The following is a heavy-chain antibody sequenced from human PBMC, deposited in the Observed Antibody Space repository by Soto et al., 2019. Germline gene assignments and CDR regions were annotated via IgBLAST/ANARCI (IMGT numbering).Heavy chain of an antibody. Sequence: ASVKVSCKASGYTFTSYYMHWVRQAPGQGLERMGIINPSGGSTSYAQKFQGRVTMTRDTSTSTVYMELSSLRSEDTAVYYCARGFHPYYDFWSGYYNQGAFDPWGQGTLVTVSS. CDR3: ARGFHPYYDFWSGYYNQGAFDP. CDR2: INPSGGST. D-gene: IGHD3-3*01. J-gene: IGHJ5*02. CDR1: GYTFTSYY. V-gene: IGHV1-46*01.